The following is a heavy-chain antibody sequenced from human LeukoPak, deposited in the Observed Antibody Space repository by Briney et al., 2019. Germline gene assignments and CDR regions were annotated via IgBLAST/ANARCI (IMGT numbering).Heavy chain of an antibody. Sequence: PGGSLRLSCAASGFTFSSYSMNWVRQAPGKGLEWVSSISSSSSYIYYSDSVKGRFTISRDNAKNSLYLQMNSLRAEDTAVYYCATGKTYYDILTGSGGWGQGTLVTVSS. V-gene: IGHV3-21*01. J-gene: IGHJ4*02. CDR3: ATGKTYYDILTGSGG. CDR2: ISSSSSYI. CDR1: GFTFSSYS. D-gene: IGHD3-9*01.